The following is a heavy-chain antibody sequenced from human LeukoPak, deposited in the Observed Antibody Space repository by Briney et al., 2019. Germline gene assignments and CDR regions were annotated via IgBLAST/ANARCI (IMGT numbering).Heavy chain of an antibody. Sequence: SETLSLTCAVYGGSFSGYYWSWIRQPPGKGLEWIGEINHSGSTNYNPSLKSRVTISVDTSKNQFSLKLSSATAADTAVYYCARADYSSGWYGHFDYWGQGTLVTVSS. CDR2: INHSGST. D-gene: IGHD6-19*01. J-gene: IGHJ4*02. V-gene: IGHV4-34*01. CDR1: GGSFSGYY. CDR3: ARADYSSGWYGHFDY.